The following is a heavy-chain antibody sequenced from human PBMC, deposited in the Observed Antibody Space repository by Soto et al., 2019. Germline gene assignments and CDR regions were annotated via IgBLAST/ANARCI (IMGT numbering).Heavy chain of an antibody. V-gene: IGHV1-3*01. CDR2: INAGNGNT. D-gene: IGHD3-22*01. J-gene: IGHJ3*02. CDR1: GYTFTSYA. Sequence: ASVKVSCKASGYTFTSYAMHWVSQAPGQMLEWMGWINAGNGNTKYSQKFQGRVTITRDTSASTAYMELSSLRSEDTAVYYCARDPYDMIVVVRGAFDIWGQGTMVTVSS. CDR3: ARDPYDMIVVVRGAFDI.